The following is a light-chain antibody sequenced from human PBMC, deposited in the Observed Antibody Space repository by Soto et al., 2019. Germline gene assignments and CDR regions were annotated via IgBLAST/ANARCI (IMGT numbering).Light chain of an antibody. J-gene: IGKJ1*01. CDR2: KAS. CDR1: QNVGNW. CDR3: QQYNNWPPWT. V-gene: IGKV1-5*03. Sequence: DIQMTQSPSTLSASVGDRVTITCRASQNVGNWLAWYQQQPGKAPKLLIYKASNLESGVPSRFSGGGSGTEFTLTISSLQPDDFAVYYCQQYNNWPPWTFGQGTKVDIK.